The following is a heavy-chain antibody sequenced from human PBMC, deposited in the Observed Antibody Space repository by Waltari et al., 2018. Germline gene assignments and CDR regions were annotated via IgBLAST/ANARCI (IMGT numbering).Heavy chain of an antibody. CDR1: GGSISSGDYY. V-gene: IGHV4-30-4*08. J-gene: IGHJ4*02. D-gene: IGHD5-12*01. CDR2: IYYSGST. CDR3: ARAWGYSGYLFDY. Sequence: QVQLQESGPGLVKPSQTLSLPCTVSGGSISSGDYYWSWIRQPPGKGLEWIGYIYYSGSTYYNPSLKSRVTISVDTSKNQFSLKLSSVTAADTAVYYCARAWGYSGYLFDYWGQGTLVTVSS.